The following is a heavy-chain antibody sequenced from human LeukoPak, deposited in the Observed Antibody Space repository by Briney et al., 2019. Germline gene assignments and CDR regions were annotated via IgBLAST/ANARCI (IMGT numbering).Heavy chain of an antibody. Sequence: GGSLRLSCAASGFTFSTYEMSWVRQAPGRGLEWVSYISSSGDTIYNADSVKGQFTISRDNPKNSLYLQMNSLRAEGTAVYYCARLSGTYSDYWGQGTLVPVSS. CDR2: ISSSGDTI. CDR1: GFTFSTYE. CDR3: ARLSGTYSDY. D-gene: IGHD1-26*01. J-gene: IGHJ4*02. V-gene: IGHV3-48*03.